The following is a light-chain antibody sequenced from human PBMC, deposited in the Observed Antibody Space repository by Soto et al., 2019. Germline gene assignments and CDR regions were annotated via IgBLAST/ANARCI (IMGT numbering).Light chain of an antibody. Sequence: EIVLTQSPATLSLSPGERATLSCRASQSVNSYLTWYQQKPGQAPRLLIYDASNRATGIPGRFSGSGSGTDSTLTISSLEPEDFAVYYCQQRTNWRLTFGGGTKVEIK. CDR1: QSVNSY. CDR2: DAS. CDR3: QQRTNWRLT. V-gene: IGKV3-11*01. J-gene: IGKJ4*01.